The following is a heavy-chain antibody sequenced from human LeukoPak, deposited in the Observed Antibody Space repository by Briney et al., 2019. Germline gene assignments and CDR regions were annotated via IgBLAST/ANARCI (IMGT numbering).Heavy chain of an antibody. D-gene: IGHD3-16*02. CDR2: FDPEDGET. Sequence: ASVKVSCKVSGYTLTELSMHWVRQAPGKGLEWMGGFDPEDGETIYAQKFQGRVTMTEDTSTDTAYMELSSLRSEDTAVYCCATSQSYPGPTDYYYYMDVWGKGTTVTVSS. V-gene: IGHV1-24*01. CDR3: ATSQSYPGPTDYYYYMDV. J-gene: IGHJ6*03. CDR1: GYTLTELS.